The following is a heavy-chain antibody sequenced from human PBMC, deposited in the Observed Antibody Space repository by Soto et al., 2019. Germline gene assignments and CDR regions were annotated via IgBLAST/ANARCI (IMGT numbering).Heavy chain of an antibody. V-gene: IGHV1-69*02. D-gene: IGHD6-13*01. CDR1: GGTFSSYT. CDR2: IIPILGIA. J-gene: IGHJ6*03. CDR3: ASSAAAGTGYYYYYYMDV. Sequence: GASVKVSCKASGGTFSSYTISWVRQAPGQGLEWMGRIIPILGIANYAQKFQGRVTITADKSTSTAYMELSSLRSDDTAVYYCASSAAAGTGYYYYYYMDVWGKGTTVTVPS.